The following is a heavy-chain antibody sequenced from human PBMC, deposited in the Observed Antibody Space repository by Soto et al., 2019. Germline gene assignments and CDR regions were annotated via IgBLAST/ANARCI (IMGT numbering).Heavy chain of an antibody. CDR3: ARHVGYCSGGSCRQNWFDP. D-gene: IGHD2-15*01. J-gene: IGHJ5*02. Sequence: QVQLQESGPGLVKPSETLSLTCTVSGGSISSYYWSWIRQPPGKGLEWIGYIYYSGSTNYNPSLKSQVTISVDTSKNQFSLKLSSVTAADTAVYYCARHVGYCSGGSCRQNWFDPWGQGTLVTVSS. V-gene: IGHV4-59*08. CDR2: IYYSGST. CDR1: GGSISSYY.